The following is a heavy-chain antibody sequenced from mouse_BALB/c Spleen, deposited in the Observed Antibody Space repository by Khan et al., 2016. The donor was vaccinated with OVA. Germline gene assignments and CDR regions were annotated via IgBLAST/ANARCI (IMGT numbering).Heavy chain of an antibody. Sequence: VQLQQPGPELMKPGASVKISCKASGYSFTTYYIHWVKQSHGKSLEWIGYIDPFNGRTSYNQKFKGKATLTVDKSSSTAYMHLSSLTYCDSAVYDCARHGTSSWFAYWGQGTLVTVSA. D-gene: IGHD1-1*01. CDR1: GYSFTTYY. CDR3: ARHGTSSWFAY. J-gene: IGHJ3*01. CDR2: IDPFNGRT. V-gene: IGHV1S135*01.